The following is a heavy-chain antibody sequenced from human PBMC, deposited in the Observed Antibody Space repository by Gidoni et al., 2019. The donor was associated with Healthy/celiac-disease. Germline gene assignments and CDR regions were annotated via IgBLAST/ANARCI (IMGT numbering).Heavy chain of an antibody. CDR1: GYTFTDYY. D-gene: IGHD5-18*01. CDR3: ATGGLTAKRGYSYQGDAFDI. CDR2: VDPEDVET. Sequence: EVHLVQSGAEVKKPGATVNISCKVSGYTFTDYYMHWVQQAPGKGLEWMGLVDPEDVETIYEEKFQGRVTITADTSTDTAYMELSSLRSEDTAVYYCATGGLTAKRGYSYQGDAFDIWGQGTMVTVCS. J-gene: IGHJ3*02. V-gene: IGHV1-69-2*01.